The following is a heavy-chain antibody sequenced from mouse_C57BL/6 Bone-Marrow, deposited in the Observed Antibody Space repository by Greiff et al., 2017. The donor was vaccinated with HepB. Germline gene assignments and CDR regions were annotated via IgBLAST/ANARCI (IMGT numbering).Heavy chain of an antibody. J-gene: IGHJ1*03. V-gene: IGHV5-9-1*02. CDR1: GFTFSSYA. CDR2: ISSGGDYI. D-gene: IGHD1-1*01. CDR3: TRELITTVVAHWYFDV. Sequence: EVQGVESGEGLVKPGGSLKLSCAASGFTFSSYAMSWVRQTPEKRLEWVAYISSGGDYIYYADTVKGRFTISRDNARNTLYLQMSSLKSEDTAMYYCTRELITTVVAHWYFDVWGTGTTVTVSS.